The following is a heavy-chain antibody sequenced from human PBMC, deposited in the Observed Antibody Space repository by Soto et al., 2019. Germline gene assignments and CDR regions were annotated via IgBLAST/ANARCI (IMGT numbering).Heavy chain of an antibody. Sequence: ASVKVSCKASGYTFTSYGISWVRQAPGQGLEWMGWISAYNGNTNYAQKLQGRVTMTTDTSTSTAYMELRSLRSDDTAVYYCARDLLGSWFGEPATNNWFDPWGQGTLVTVSS. CDR2: ISAYNGNT. D-gene: IGHD3-10*01. CDR1: GYTFTSYG. CDR3: ARDLLGSWFGEPATNNWFDP. V-gene: IGHV1-18*01. J-gene: IGHJ5*02.